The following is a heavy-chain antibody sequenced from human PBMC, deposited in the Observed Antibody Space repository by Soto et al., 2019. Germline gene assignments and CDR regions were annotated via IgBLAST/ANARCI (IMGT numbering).Heavy chain of an antibody. J-gene: IGHJ4*02. CDR2: IDSSDSYT. CDR1: GYSFTSYW. CDR3: ARHSNYDSSGYYASDYFDY. V-gene: IGHV5-10-1*01. D-gene: IGHD3-22*01. Sequence: GESLKISCKGSGYSFTSYWISWVLQIPWKGLEWMGRIDSSDSYTNYSPSFQGHVTISADKSISTAYLQWSSLKASETAMYYCARHSNYDSSGYYASDYFDYWGQGTLVTVSS.